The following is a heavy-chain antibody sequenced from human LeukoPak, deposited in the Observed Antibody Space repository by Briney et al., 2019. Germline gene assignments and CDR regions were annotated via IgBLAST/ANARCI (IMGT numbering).Heavy chain of an antibody. CDR3: AKTAPGYSSSWYFDY. Sequence: GGSLRLSCEVSGFTLSSYSMNWVRQAPGKGLEWIAYISNYNTMYYADSVKGRFTISRDNSKNTLYLQMNSLRAEDTAVYYCAKTAPGYSSSWYFDYWGQGTLVTVSS. D-gene: IGHD6-13*01. CDR2: ISNYNTM. V-gene: IGHV3-48*01. CDR1: GFTLSSYS. J-gene: IGHJ4*02.